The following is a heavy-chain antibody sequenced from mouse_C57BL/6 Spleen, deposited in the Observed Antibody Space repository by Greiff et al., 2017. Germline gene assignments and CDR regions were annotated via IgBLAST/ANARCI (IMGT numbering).Heavy chain of an antibody. CDR1: GYTFTSYW. J-gene: IGHJ4*01. D-gene: IGHD3-2*02. V-gene: IGHV1-50*01. CDR2: IDPSARYT. CDR3: AREGQLRLRDAMDY. Sequence: QVQLQQPGAELVKPGASVKLSCKASGYTFTSYWMQWVKQRPGQGLEWIGEIDPSARYTNYNQKFKGKATLTVDTSSSTAYMQLSSLTSDDSAVYYCAREGQLRLRDAMDYWGQGTSVTVSS.